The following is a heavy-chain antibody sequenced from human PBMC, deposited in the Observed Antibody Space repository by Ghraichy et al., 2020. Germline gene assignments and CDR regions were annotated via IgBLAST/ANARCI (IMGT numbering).Heavy chain of an antibody. CDR2: IYPGDSDT. J-gene: IGHJ5*02. Sequence: GESLNISCKGSGYSFTSYWIGWVRQMPGKGLEWMGIIYPGDSDTRYSPSFQGQVTISADKSISTAYLQWSSLKASDTAMYYCARHPSPGGGYNWFDPWGQGTLVTVSS. V-gene: IGHV5-51*01. CDR3: ARHPSPGGGYNWFDP. D-gene: IGHD5-12*01. CDR1: GYSFTSYW.